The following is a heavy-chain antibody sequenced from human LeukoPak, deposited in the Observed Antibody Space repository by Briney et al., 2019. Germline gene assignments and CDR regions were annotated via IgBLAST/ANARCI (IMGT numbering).Heavy chain of an antibody. CDR3: ARGPGPLFGAWFDP. V-gene: IGHV4-34*01. J-gene: IGHJ5*02. D-gene: IGHD1-26*01. CDR2: INHSGST. Sequence: SETLSLTCAVYGGSFSGYYWSWIRQPPGKGLEWIGEINHSGSTNYNPSLKSRVTISVDTSKNQFSLKLSSVTAADTALYYCARGPGPLFGAWFDPWGQGTLVTVSS. CDR1: GGSFSGYY.